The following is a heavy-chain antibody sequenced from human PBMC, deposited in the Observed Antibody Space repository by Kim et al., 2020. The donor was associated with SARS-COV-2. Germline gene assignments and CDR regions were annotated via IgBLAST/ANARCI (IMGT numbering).Heavy chain of an antibody. V-gene: IGHV3-30-3*01. D-gene: IGHD1-26*01. J-gene: IGHJ3*02. CDR3: ARDPDSGSYYDDAFDI. CDR2: ISYDGSNK. Sequence: GLDWVAVISYDGSNKYYADTVKGRFTISRDNSKNTLYLQMNSLRAEDTAVYYCARDPDSGSYYDDAFDIWGQGTMVTVSS.